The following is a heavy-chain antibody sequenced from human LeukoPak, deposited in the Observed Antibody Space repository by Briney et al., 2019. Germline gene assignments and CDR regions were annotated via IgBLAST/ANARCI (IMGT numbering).Heavy chain of an antibody. D-gene: IGHD4-23*01. Sequence: GGSLRLSCAASGFTFSRYWMNWVRQAPGKGLEWVANIKEDGSEKYYVDSVKGRFTISRDNAKNTLYLQMNSLRAEDTAVYYCARGRAGGTFDYWGQGTLVTVSS. CDR1: GFTFSRYW. CDR3: ARGRAGGTFDY. CDR2: IKEDGSEK. J-gene: IGHJ4*02. V-gene: IGHV3-7*01.